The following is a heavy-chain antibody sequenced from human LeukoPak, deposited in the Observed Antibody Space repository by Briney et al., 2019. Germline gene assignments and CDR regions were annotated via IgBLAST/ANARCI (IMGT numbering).Heavy chain of an antibody. CDR2: IYYSGNT. J-gene: IGHJ6*02. V-gene: IGHV4-59*01. CDR1: GGSISSYY. D-gene: IGHD2-15*01. Sequence: SETLSLTRTVSGGSISSYYWSWIRQPPGKGLEWIGYIYYSGNTNYNPSLKSRVIISVDTPKNQFSLRLSSVTAADTAVYYCARFTRILDGMDVWGQGTTVTVSS. CDR3: ARFTRILDGMDV.